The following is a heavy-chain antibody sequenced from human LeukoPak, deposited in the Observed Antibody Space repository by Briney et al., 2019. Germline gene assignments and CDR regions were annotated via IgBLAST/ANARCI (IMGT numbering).Heavy chain of an antibody. Sequence: GSLRLSCAASGFSFSDLYMGWVRQAPGKGLEWVGRIKHRSHSYTTDYAASVKGRFTISRDDSKNSLYLQMNSLKTDDTAVYYCTREYYNRFDYWGQGTLVTVSS. D-gene: IGHD3-10*01. CDR3: TREYYNRFDY. J-gene: IGHJ4*02. V-gene: IGHV3-72*01. CDR1: GFSFSDLY. CDR2: IKHRSHSYTT.